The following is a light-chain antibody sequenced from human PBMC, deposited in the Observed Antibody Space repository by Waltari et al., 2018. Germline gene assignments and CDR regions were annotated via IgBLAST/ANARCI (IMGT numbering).Light chain of an antibody. J-gene: IGKJ2*01. V-gene: IGKV3-11*01. Sequence: EIVLTQSPATLSLSPGDRATLSCRASQSVSSYLAWYQQKPGQAPRLLIYDASNRATGIPARFSGSGSGTDFTLTISSLEPEDFAVYYCQQRRAFGQGTKLEIK. CDR2: DAS. CDR3: QQRRA. CDR1: QSVSSY.